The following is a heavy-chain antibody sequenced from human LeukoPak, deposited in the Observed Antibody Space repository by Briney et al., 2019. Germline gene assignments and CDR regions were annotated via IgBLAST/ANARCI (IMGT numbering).Heavy chain of an antibody. CDR2: ISYDGSNK. D-gene: IGHD3-3*01. CDR1: GFTFSSYA. J-gene: IGHJ4*02. CDR3: AKEAHVLRFLEWPFDY. V-gene: IGHV3-30-3*01. Sequence: GGSLRLSCAASGFTFSSYAMHWVRQAPGKGLEWVAVISYDGSNKYYADSVKGRFTISRDNSKNTLYLQMNSLRAEDTAVYYCAKEAHVLRFLEWPFDYWGQGTLVTVSS.